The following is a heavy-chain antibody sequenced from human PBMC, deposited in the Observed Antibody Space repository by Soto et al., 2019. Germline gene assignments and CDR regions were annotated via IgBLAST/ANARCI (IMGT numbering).Heavy chain of an antibody. CDR1: GYTFTSYG. CDR2: INAVNGNT. V-gene: IGHV1-3*01. J-gene: IGHJ6*02. CDR3: ASDRDDNGGYLLLNSNGLDV. D-gene: IGHD3-22*01. Sequence: GASVKVSCKASGYTFTSYGIHWVRQAPGQRLEWTGWINAVNGNTKYSEKLQGRVTITRDTSASTAYLELSSLRSEDTAVYYCASDRDDNGGYLLLNSNGLDVWGQGTTVTVSS.